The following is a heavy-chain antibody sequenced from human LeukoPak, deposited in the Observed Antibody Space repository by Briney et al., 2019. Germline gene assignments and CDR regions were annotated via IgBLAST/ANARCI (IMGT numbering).Heavy chain of an antibody. CDR2: INSDGSST. V-gene: IGHV3-74*01. CDR1: GFTFSSYS. CDR3: ARRRDSGSLQHFDY. Sequence: PGGSLRLSCAASGFTFSSYSMNWVRQAPGKGLVWVSRINSDGSSTSYADSVKGRFTISRDNAKNSLYLQMNSLRAEDTAVYYCARRRDSGSLQHFDYWGQGTLVTVSS. D-gene: IGHD1-26*01. J-gene: IGHJ4*02.